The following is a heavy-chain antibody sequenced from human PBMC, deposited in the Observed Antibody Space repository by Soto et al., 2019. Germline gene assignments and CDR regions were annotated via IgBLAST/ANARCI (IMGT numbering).Heavy chain of an antibody. Sequence: LKISCKGSGYNFTTFWIGWVRQMPGKGLEWMGIIYPGDSETKYSPDFEGQVTISADRSTNTAYLQWRSLRASDTAMYYCARLGFPGAIYFDSWGLGALVTVSS. V-gene: IGHV5-51*01. CDR1: GYNFTTFW. D-gene: IGHD3-10*01. CDR2: IYPGDSET. CDR3: ARLGFPGAIYFDS. J-gene: IGHJ4*02.